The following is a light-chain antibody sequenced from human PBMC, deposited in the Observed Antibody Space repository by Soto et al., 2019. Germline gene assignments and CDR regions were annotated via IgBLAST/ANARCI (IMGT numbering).Light chain of an antibody. CDR1: QSISTY. J-gene: IGKJ1*01. V-gene: IGKV1-5*03. CDR2: KAS. CDR3: QQYNSYRWT. Sequence: IQMTKSPSTLSASVGDRVTITCRASQSISTYLAWYQQKPGKAPKLLIYKASSLESGVPSRFSGSGSGTEFTLTISSLQPDDFATYYCQQYNSYRWTFGRGTKVDIK.